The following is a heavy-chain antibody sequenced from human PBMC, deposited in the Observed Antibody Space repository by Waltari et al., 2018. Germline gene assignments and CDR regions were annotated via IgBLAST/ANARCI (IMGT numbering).Heavy chain of an antibody. J-gene: IGHJ4*02. CDR3: ARVGYCSSTSCSKVDY. D-gene: IGHD2-2*01. CDR2: ISSSSSYI. V-gene: IGHV3-21*01. CDR1: GFTFSSYS. Sequence: EVQLVESGGGLVKPGGSLRLSCAASGFTFSSYSMNWVRQAPGKGLEWVSSISSSSSYIDYADSVKGRFTISRDNAKNSLYLQMNSLRAEETAVYYCARVGYCSSTSCSKVDYWGQGTLVTVSS.